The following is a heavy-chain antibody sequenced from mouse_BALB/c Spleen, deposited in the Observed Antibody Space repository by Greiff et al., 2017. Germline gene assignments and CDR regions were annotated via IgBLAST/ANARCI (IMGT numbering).Heavy chain of an antibody. CDR3: ARHYGYDYFDY. D-gene: IGHD1-2*01. J-gene: IGHJ2*01. CDR2: ISSGSSTI. Sequence: EVQGVESGGGLVQPGGSRKLSCAASGFTFSSFGMHWVRQAPEKGLEWVAYISSGSSTIYYADTVKGRFTISRDNPKNTLFLQMTSLRSEDTAMYYCARHYGYDYFDYWGQGTTLTVSS. CDR1: GFTFSSFG. V-gene: IGHV5-17*02.